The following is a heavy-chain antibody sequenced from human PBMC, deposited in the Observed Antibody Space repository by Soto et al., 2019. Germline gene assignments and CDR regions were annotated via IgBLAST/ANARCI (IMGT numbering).Heavy chain of an antibody. CDR1: GFTFRDYE. CDR3: ARRIWDPAVVAVATRGAFDV. V-gene: IGHV3-48*03. J-gene: IGHJ3*01. CDR2: ISSSGTTI. D-gene: IGHD2-15*01. Sequence: EVQLVESGGGLVQPGGSLRLSCAASGFTFRDYEMHWVRQAPGKGLQWVSYISSSGTTIYYSESVKGRFTISRDTAKISLYVQLSGLRADDTAVYYCARRIWDPAVVAVATRGAFDVWGQGTMVSVSS.